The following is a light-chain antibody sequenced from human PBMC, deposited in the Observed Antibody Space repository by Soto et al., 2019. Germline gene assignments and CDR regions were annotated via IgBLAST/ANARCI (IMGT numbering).Light chain of an antibody. Sequence: DLQMTQSPSSLSASVGDRVTITCRASQSIGRYLNWYQQKPGKAPSLLISTTTTLQSEVPSRFSGSGSGTEFTLTITSLQPEDFATYYCQQTYSTIFTFGPGTKVDIK. CDR2: TTT. V-gene: IGKV1-39*01. J-gene: IGKJ3*01. CDR3: QQTYSTIFT. CDR1: QSIGRY.